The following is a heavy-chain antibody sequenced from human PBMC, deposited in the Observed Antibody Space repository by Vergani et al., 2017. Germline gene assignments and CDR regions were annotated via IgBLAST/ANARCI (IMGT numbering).Heavy chain of an antibody. CDR3: ARVHILTGYYYDAFDI. D-gene: IGHD3-9*01. Sequence: EVQLVESGGGLVQPGGSPRLSCAASGFTFSSYWMSWVRQAPGKGLEWVANIKQDGSEKYYVDSVKGRFTISRDNAKNSLYLQMNSLRAEDTAVYYCARVHILTGYYYDAFDIWGQGTMVTVSS. CDR2: IKQDGSEK. V-gene: IGHV3-7*01. CDR1: GFTFSSYW. J-gene: IGHJ3*02.